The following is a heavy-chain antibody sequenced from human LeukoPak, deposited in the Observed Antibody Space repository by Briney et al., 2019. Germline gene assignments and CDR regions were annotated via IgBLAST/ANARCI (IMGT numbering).Heavy chain of an antibody. V-gene: IGHV4-34*01. CDR3: ARGLHSGWYQVYFDY. CDR2: INHSGST. CDR1: GGSFSDFY. Sequence: SETLSLTCAVYGGSFSDFYWTWIRQPPGKGLEWIGEINHSGSTTYNPSLKSRVTISVETSKNQFSLKLSSVTAADTAVYYCARGLHSGWYQVYFDYWGQGTLVTVSS. D-gene: IGHD6-19*01. J-gene: IGHJ4*02.